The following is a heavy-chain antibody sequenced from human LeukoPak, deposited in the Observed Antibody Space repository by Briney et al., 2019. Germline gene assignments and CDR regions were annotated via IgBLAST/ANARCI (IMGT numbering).Heavy chain of an antibody. J-gene: IGHJ4*02. CDR2: MNPNSGNT. Sequence: ASVKVSCKASGYTFTSYDINWVRQTTGQGLEWMGWMNPNSGNTGYAQKFQGRVTMTRNTSISTAYMELSSLRSEDTAVYYCARGQHRSGTYPGRYWGQGTLVTVSS. D-gene: IGHD3-3*01. CDR1: GYTFTSYD. CDR3: ARGQHRSGTYPGRY. V-gene: IGHV1-8*01.